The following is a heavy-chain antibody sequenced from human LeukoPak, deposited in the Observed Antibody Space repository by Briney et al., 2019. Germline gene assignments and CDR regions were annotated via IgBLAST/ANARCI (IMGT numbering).Heavy chain of an antibody. Sequence: PGGSLRLSFAASGFTFSSYWMHWVRQAPGKGLVWVSRINSDGSSTSYADSVKGRFTISRDNAKNTLYLQMNSLRAEDTAVYYCASGDYGDYVATGSINYWGQGTLVTVSS. J-gene: IGHJ4*02. V-gene: IGHV3-74*01. CDR3: ASGDYGDYVATGSINY. CDR1: GFTFSSYW. CDR2: INSDGSST. D-gene: IGHD4-17*01.